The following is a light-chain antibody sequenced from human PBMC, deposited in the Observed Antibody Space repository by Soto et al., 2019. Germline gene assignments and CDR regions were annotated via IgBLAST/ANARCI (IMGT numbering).Light chain of an antibody. CDR1: SSNIGAGYD. CDR3: QSYDISLNGSAV. V-gene: IGLV1-40*01. J-gene: IGLJ2*01. CDR2: GNS. Sequence: QSALTQPPSVSGAPGQRVTISCTGSSSNIGAGYDVHWYQQLPGTAPKLLIYGNSNRPSGVPDRFSGSKSGTSASLAITGLQAEDEADYYCQSYDISLNGSAVFGGGTKLTVL.